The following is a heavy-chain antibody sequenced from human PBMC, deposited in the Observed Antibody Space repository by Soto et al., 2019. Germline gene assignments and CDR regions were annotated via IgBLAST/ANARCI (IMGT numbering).Heavy chain of an antibody. Sequence: LSLSCAASGFTFSRYAMSWVRQAPGKGLEWVSAISGSGGSTYYADSVKGRFTISRDNSKNTLYLQMNSLRAEDTAVYYCAKDRKGLPLFFDYWGQGTLVTVSS. V-gene: IGHV3-23*01. CDR2: ISGSGGST. J-gene: IGHJ4*02. D-gene: IGHD2-21*02. CDR3: AKDRKGLPLFFDY. CDR1: GFTFSRYA.